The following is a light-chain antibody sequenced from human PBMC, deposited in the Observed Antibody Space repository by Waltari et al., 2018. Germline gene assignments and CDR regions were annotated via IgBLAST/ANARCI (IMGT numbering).Light chain of an antibody. CDR3: QQYNNWPPGT. CDR1: QSIGIS. CDR2: HSS. J-gene: IGKJ1*01. Sequence: TVVTQSPGTLSVSPGERVTLSCRTSQSIGISLAWYQQKPGQAPRLLMFHSSTRAPGIPARFSGSGSETEFTLTIGSLQSEDFAVYYCQQYNNWPPGTFGQGTKVEI. V-gene: IGKV3-15*01.